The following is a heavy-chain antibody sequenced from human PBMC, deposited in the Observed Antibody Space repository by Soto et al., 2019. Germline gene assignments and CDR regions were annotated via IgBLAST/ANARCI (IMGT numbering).Heavy chain of an antibody. V-gene: IGHV3-74*01. J-gene: IGHJ4*02. D-gene: IGHD3-3*01. Sequence: PGGSLRLSCAASGFTFSSYWMHWVRQAPGKGLVWVSRINSDGSSTSYADSVKGRFTIFRDNAKNTLYLQMNSLRAEDTAVYYCVFYDFWSGYSGYWGQGTLVTVSS. CDR3: VFYDFWSGYSGY. CDR1: GFTFSSYW. CDR2: INSDGSST.